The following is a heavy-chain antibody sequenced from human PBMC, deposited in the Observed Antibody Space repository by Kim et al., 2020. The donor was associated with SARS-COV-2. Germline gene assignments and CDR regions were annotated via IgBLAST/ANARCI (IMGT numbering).Heavy chain of an antibody. D-gene: IGHD3-22*01. V-gene: IGHV3-23*03. Sequence: GGSLRLSCAASGFTLSSYAMSWVRQAPGKGLEWVSVIYSGGSSTYYADSVKGRFTISRDNSKNTLYLQMNSLRAEDTAVYYCAKGGYDSSGYLYFDYWGQGTLVTVSS. J-gene: IGHJ4*02. CDR1: GFTLSSYA. CDR2: IYSGGSST. CDR3: AKGGYDSSGYLYFDY.